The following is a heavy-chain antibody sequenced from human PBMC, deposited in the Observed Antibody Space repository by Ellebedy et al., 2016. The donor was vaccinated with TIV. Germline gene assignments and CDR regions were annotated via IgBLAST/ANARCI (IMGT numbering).Heavy chain of an antibody. Sequence: GESLKISCGASGFTFNAFSMHWVRQRPGKCLEWVSLINNNGGTTHYADSVKGRFTISRDNSKNSLYLQMNSLTTEDTAVYYCAKEILGGKYSGFDYWGQGTLVTVSS. V-gene: IGHV3-43*01. J-gene: IGHJ4*02. CDR3: AKEILGGKYSGFDY. D-gene: IGHD1-26*01. CDR1: GFTFNAFS. CDR2: INNNGGTT.